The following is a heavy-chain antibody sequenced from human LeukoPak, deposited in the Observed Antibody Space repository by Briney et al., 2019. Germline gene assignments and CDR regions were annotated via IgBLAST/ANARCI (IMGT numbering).Heavy chain of an antibody. D-gene: IGHD2/OR15-2a*01. CDR3: ARERPPTVSGTTFVAY. Sequence: GGSLRLSCAASGFTFSDYSMNWVRQAPGKGLQWVSFISSSRNTIYYADSVKGRFTISRDNAENSLYLQMNSLRAEDTAVYYCARERPPTVSGTTFVAYWGQGTLVTVSS. CDR2: ISSSRNTI. J-gene: IGHJ4*02. CDR1: GFTFSDYS. V-gene: IGHV3-48*01.